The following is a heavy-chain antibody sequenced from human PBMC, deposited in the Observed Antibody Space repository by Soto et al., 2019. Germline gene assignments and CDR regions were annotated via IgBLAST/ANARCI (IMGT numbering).Heavy chain of an antibody. CDR2: ISSRSSTI. J-gene: IGHJ4*02. D-gene: IGHD1-1*01. Sequence: GGSLRLSCAASGFNFSAYNMNWVRQAPGKGLEWVSYISSRSSTIHYADSVKGRFTISRDNAKNSLFLHMNSLRDEDTAFYYCARDIWNPISMHLDSWGLGTLVTVSS. CDR3: ARDIWNPISMHLDS. CDR1: GFNFSAYN. V-gene: IGHV3-48*02.